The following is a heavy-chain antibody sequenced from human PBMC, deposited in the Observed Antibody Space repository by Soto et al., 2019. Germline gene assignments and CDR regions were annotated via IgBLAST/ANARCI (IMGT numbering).Heavy chain of an antibody. Sequence: GGSLRLSCAASGFTFSSYSMNWVRQAPGKGLEWVSSISSSSSLIYYADSVKGRLTISRDNAKNSLYLQMNSLRAEDTAVYYCTRDPNPSYYYDSSGPPGAFDIWGQGTMVTVSS. J-gene: IGHJ3*02. CDR3: TRDPNPSYYYDSSGPPGAFDI. CDR2: ISSSSSLI. D-gene: IGHD3-22*01. V-gene: IGHV3-21*01. CDR1: GFTFSSYS.